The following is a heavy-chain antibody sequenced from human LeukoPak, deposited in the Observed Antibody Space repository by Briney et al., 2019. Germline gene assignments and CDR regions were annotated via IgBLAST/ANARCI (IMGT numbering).Heavy chain of an antibody. CDR1: GFTFSSYG. CDR2: IRSKANSYAT. D-gene: IGHD4-17*01. V-gene: IGHV3-73*01. J-gene: IGHJ4*02. CDR3: MSPMTTVPSRDY. Sequence: GGSLRLSCAASGFTFSSYGMHWVRQASGKGLEWVGRIRSKANSYATAYAASVKGRFTISRDDSKNTAYLQMNSLKTEDTAVYYCMSPMTTVPSRDYWDQGTLVTVSS.